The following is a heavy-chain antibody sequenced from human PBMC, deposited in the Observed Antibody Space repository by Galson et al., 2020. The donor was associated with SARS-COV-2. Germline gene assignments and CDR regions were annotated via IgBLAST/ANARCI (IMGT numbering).Heavy chain of an antibody. D-gene: IGHD3-3*01. CDR3: AAGFWSGQIADY. J-gene: IGHJ4*02. CDR1: GLTFTSYA. V-gene: IGHV3-30-3*01. Sequence: GGSLRLSCAVSGLTFTSYAMHWVRQTPGKGLEWVAVISYDGVNKYYADPVKGRFTISRDNSKNTLYLQMNSLRPEDTAVYYCAAGFWSGQIADYWGQGDLVTVSS. CDR2: ISYDGVNK.